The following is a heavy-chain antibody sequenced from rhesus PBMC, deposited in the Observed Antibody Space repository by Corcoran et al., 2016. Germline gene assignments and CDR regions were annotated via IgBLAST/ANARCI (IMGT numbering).Heavy chain of an antibody. CDR3: ASDQGIGTSPGGFDV. CDR1: GDAISSYY. V-gene: IGHV4-169*02. J-gene: IGHJ5-1*01. D-gene: IGHD1-32*01. Sequence: QVQLQESGPGRVKPSETLSVTCAVSGDAISSYYWNWIRPAPGEGLEWIGYLHGSGRNTNYNPSLKSRVTLSVDTSKNQFSLKLNSVTAADTAVFYCASDQGIGTSPGGFDVWGAGVLVTVSS. CDR2: LHGSGRNT.